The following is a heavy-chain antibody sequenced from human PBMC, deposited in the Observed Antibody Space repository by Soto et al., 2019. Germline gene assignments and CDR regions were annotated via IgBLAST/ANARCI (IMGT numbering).Heavy chain of an antibody. V-gene: IGHV3-23*01. J-gene: IGHJ6*02. Sequence: PGGSLRLSCAASGFTFRDFAMSWVRQAPGKGLEWVSAISGSGGSTYYADSVKGRFTISRDNSKNTLYLQMNSLRAEDTAVYYCATDNAYDFWSGSPRAGMDVWGQGTTVTVSS. CDR3: ATDNAYDFWSGSPRAGMDV. CDR1: GFTFRDFA. D-gene: IGHD3-3*01. CDR2: ISGSGGST.